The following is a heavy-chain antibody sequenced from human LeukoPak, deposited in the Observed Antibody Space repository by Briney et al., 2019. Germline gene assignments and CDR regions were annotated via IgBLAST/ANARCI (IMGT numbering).Heavy chain of an antibody. D-gene: IGHD3-22*01. CDR1: GFTFDDYG. V-gene: IGHV3-20*04. CDR3: ARGYYYDSSARGYFDY. J-gene: IGHJ4*02. Sequence: GGSLRLSCAASGFTFDDYGMSWVRQAPGKGLEWVSGINWNGGSTGYADSVKGRFTISRGNAKNSLYLQMNSLRAEDTALYYCARGYYYDSSARGYFDYWGQGTLVTVSS. CDR2: INWNGGST.